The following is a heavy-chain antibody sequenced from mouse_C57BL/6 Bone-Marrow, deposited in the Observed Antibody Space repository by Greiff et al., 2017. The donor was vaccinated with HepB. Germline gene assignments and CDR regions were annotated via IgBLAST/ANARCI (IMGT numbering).Heavy chain of an antibody. CDR2: IHPNSGST. J-gene: IGHJ2*01. Sequence: VQLHQPGAELVKPGASVKLSCKASGYTFTSYWMHWVKQRPGQGLEWIGMIHPNSGSTNYNEKFKSKATLTVDKSSSTAYMQLSSLTSEDSAGYYCARGGVITTVVATDYFDYWGQGTTLTVSS. V-gene: IGHV1-64*01. CDR3: ARGGVITTVVATDYFDY. D-gene: IGHD1-1*01. CDR1: GYTFTSYW.